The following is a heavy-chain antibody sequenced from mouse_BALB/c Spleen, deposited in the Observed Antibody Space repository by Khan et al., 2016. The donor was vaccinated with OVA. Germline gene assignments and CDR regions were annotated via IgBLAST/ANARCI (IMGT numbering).Heavy chain of an antibody. CDR3: ARTASIKY. CDR2: ISYSGST. D-gene: IGHD1-2*01. Sequence: VQLKESGPGLVKPSQSLSLTCTVTGYSITSGYGWNWIRQFPGNKLEWMGYISYSGSTNYNPSLKSRISITRDTSKNQFCLQLNSGTTEDTATYYCARTASIKYWGQGTTLTGSS. J-gene: IGHJ2*01. CDR1: GYSITSGYG. V-gene: IGHV3-2*02.